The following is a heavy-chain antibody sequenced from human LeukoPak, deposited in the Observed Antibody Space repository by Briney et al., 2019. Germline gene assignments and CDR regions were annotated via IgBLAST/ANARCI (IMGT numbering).Heavy chain of an antibody. CDR2: ISSGGST. Sequence: GGSLRLSCAASGFTVSSNYMSWVRHAPGKGLEWVSVISSGGSTYYADSVKGRFTISRDNSKNTLYLQMNSLRAEDTAVYYCAKDTSRYYYDSSGYYWGQGTLVTVSS. CDR1: GFTVSSNY. CDR3: AKDTSRYYYDSSGYY. J-gene: IGHJ4*02. V-gene: IGHV3-66*01. D-gene: IGHD3-22*01.